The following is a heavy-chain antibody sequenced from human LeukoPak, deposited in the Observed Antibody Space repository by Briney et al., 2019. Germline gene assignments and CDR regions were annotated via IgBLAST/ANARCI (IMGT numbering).Heavy chain of an antibody. J-gene: IGHJ2*01. CDR1: GFTLSTYY. Sequence: GGSLRLSCAASGFTLSTYYMNWVRQAPGKGLEWVSITYSGATTYYADSVKGRFTISRDTSKNTVSLQMNSLRADDTAVYFCARVGDHFHWNLDLWGRGTLVTVSS. D-gene: IGHD3-3*02. CDR2: TYSGATT. V-gene: IGHV3-53*01. CDR3: ARVGDHFHWNLDL.